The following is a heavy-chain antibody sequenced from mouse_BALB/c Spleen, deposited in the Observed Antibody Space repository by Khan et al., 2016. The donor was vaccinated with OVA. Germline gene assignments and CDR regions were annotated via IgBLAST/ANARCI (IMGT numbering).Heavy chain of an antibody. CDR2: IGPGSSNT. CDR3: ARESYYDRSCYSVAY. D-gene: IGHD1-1*01. J-gene: IGHJ4*01. Sequence: DLVKPGTSVKLYCKASGYTFTSYWINWIKQRPGQGLEWIGRIGPGSSNTYYNEMFKGKAALPVDTSSSTAYIPRSWMSSDDSAVYFCARESYYDRSCYSVAYWGQGTSVTVSS. CDR1: GYTFTSYW. V-gene: IGHV1S41*01.